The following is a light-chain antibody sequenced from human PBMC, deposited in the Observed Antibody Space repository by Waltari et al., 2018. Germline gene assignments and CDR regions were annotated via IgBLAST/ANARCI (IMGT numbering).Light chain of an antibody. CDR3: MQSLRALWT. J-gene: IGKJ1*01. CDR2: LGS. CDR1: QSLLHSNGYNY. V-gene: IGKV2-28*01. Sequence: DIVVTQSPLSLPVTPGEPASIFCSSSQSLLHSNGYNYLEWYLQKPGQSPQLLIYLGSNRASGVPDRFSGSVSGTDFTLKIIRVEAEDVGVYYCMQSLRALWTFGQGTKVEIK.